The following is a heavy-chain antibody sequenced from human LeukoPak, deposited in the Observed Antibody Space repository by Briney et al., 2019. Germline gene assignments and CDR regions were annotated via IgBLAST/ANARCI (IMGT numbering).Heavy chain of an antibody. Sequence: GGSLRLSCAASGFTFSSYEMNWVRQAPGKGLEWVSYISSSGSTIYYADSVKGRFTISRDNAKNSLYLQMNSLRAEDTAVYHCARDEYYYDSSSGGYFDYWGQGTLVTVSS. CDR3: ARDEYYYDSSSGGYFDY. CDR1: GFTFSSYE. D-gene: IGHD3-22*01. V-gene: IGHV3-48*03. J-gene: IGHJ4*02. CDR2: ISSSGSTI.